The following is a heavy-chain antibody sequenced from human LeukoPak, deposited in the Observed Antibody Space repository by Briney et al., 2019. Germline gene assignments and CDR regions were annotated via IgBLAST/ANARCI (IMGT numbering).Heavy chain of an antibody. CDR1: GYSFTSYL. Sequence: GESLKISCKGSGYSFTSYLIGWVRQMPGKGLEGMGIIYPCDSDTRYSPSFQGQVTISADKSISTAYLQWSSLKASDTAMYYCARHVGRAAAGPKYDYWGQGTLVTVSS. CDR2: IYPCDSDT. CDR3: ARHVGRAAAGPKYDY. V-gene: IGHV5-51*01. D-gene: IGHD6-13*01. J-gene: IGHJ4*02.